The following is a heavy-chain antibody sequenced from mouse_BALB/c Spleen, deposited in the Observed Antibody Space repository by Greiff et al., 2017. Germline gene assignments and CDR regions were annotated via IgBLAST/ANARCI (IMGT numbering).Heavy chain of an antibody. V-gene: IGHV1-4*01. CDR2: INPSSGYT. J-gene: IGHJ3*01. CDR1: GYTFTSYT. Sequence: QVQLKESGAELARPGASVKMSCKASGYTFTSYTMHWVKQRPGQGLEWIGYINPSSGYTNYNQKFKDKATLTADKSSSTAYMQLSSLTSEDSAVYYCARSYGNYERFAYWGQGTLVTVSA. D-gene: IGHD2-10*02. CDR3: ARSYGNYERFAY.